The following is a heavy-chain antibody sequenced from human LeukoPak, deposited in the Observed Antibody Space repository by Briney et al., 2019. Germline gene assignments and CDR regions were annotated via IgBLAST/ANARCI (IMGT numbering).Heavy chain of an antibody. V-gene: IGHV4-30-4*08. J-gene: IGHJ4*02. CDR3: AKDGLWGYGSGSYYLDY. CDR2: IYYSGST. D-gene: IGHD3-10*01. Sequence: PSETLSLTCTVSGGSISSGDYYWSWIRQPPGKGLEWIGYIYYSGSTYYNPSLKSRVTISVDTSKNQFSLKLSSVTAADTAVYYCAKDGLWGYGSGSYYLDYWGQGTLVTVSS. CDR1: GGSISSGDYY.